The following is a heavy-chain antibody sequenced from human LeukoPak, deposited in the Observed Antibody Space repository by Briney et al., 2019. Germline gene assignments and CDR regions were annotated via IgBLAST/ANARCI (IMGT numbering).Heavy chain of an antibody. CDR3: ARHRYSGSYVSAFDI. J-gene: IGHJ3*02. Sequence: GESLKISCKGSGYSFTSYWIGWVRQVPGKGLEGMGIIYPGDSDTRYSPSFQGQVTISADKSISTAYLQWSSLKASDTALYSCARHRYSGSYVSAFDIWSQGTMVTVSS. CDR2: IYPGDSDT. V-gene: IGHV5-51*01. CDR1: GYSFTSYW. D-gene: IGHD1-26*01.